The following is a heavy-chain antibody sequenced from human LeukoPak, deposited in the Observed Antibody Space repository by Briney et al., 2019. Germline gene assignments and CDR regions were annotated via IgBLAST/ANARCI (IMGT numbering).Heavy chain of an antibody. V-gene: IGHV3-48*04. CDR2: ISSSSSTI. CDR3: AELGITMIGGV. J-gene: IGHJ6*04. Sequence: GSLRLSCAASGFTFSTYGMNWVRQAPGKGLEWVSYISSSSSTIYYADSVKGRFTISRDNAKNSLYLQMNSLRAEDTAVYYCAELGITMIGGVWGKGTTVTISS. D-gene: IGHD3-10*02. CDR1: GFTFSTYG.